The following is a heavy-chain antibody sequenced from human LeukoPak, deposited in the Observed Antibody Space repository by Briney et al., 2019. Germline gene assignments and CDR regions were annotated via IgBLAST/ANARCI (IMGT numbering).Heavy chain of an antibody. CDR3: ARGKATYYDFWSGYSPYYFDY. CDR1: GGSISSCGYY. J-gene: IGHJ4*02. CDR2: IYYSGST. V-gene: IGHV4-31*03. Sequence: PSETLSLTCTVSGGSISSCGYYWSWIRQHPGKGLEWIGYIYYSGSTYYNPSLKSRVTISVDTSKNQFSLKLSSVTAADTAVYYCARGKATYYDFWSGYSPYYFDYWGQGTLVTVSS. D-gene: IGHD3-3*01.